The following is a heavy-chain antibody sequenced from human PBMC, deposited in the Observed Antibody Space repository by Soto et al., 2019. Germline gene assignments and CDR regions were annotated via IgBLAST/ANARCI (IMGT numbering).Heavy chain of an antibody. Sequence: VGSLRLSCAASGFTFGTYAMNWVRQAPGKGLEWVSSTPGSGGSAYYADSVRGRFTISRDNSKNTVYLQLDSLRSEDSAIYYCAKGGSSGWFYFDFWGQGTQVTVSS. CDR1: GFTFGTYA. CDR3: AKGGSSGWFYFDF. CDR2: TPGSGGSA. D-gene: IGHD6-19*01. V-gene: IGHV3-23*01. J-gene: IGHJ4*02.